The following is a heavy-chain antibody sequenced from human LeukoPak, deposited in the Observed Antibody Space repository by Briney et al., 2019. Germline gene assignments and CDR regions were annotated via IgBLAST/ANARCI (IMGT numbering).Heavy chain of an antibody. CDR2: IYSGGST. Sequence: SGGSLRLSCAASGFTVSSNYMSWVRQAAGKGLEWVSVIYSGGSTYYADSVKGRFTIARDNSKNTLYLQMNSLRAEDTAVYYCATREAGAYYYDSSGPGRYYGMDVWGQGTTVTVSS. J-gene: IGHJ6*02. CDR1: GFTVSSNY. D-gene: IGHD3-22*01. CDR3: ATREAGAYYYDSSGPGRYYGMDV. V-gene: IGHV3-66*01.